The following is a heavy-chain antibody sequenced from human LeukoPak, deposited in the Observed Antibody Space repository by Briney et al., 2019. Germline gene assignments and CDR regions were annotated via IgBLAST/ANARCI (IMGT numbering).Heavy chain of an antibody. D-gene: IGHD1-1*01. J-gene: IGHJ4*02. V-gene: IGHV4-4*02. CDR1: GGSISSNNW. CDR3: ARVNINNWHSCDY. CDR2: IYHSGNP. Sequence: SETLSLTCAVSGGSISSNNWWGWVRQTPWKGLEWIGEIYHSGNPNYNPSLKSRVTISVDKSRNHFSLNLSSVTAADTAVYYCARVNINNWHSCDYWGQGTLVTVSS.